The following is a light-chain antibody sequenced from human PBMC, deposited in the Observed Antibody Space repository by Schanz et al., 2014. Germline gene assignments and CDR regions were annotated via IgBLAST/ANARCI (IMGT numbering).Light chain of an antibody. J-gene: IGLJ2*01. V-gene: IGLV1-44*01. CDR3: AAWDDSLNGHVV. Sequence: QSVLTQPPSASGTPGQRVTISCSGARSNIGSNTVNWYQQLPGTAPKLLIYTSDQRPSGVPDRFSGSKSGTSASLASSGLQSEDEAHYYCAAWDDSLNGHVVFGGGTKLTVL. CDR2: TSD. CDR1: RSNIGSNT.